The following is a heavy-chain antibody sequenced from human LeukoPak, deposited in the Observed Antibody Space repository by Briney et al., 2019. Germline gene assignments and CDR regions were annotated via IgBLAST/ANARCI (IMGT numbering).Heavy chain of an antibody. CDR2: TSSNGGST. CDR3: ARGGQSKYDSSGYLNYFDY. D-gene: IGHD3-22*01. Sequence: AGSLRLSCAASGFTFSSCVMYWVRQAPGKGLEYVSSTSSNGGSTYYANSVKGRFTISRDNSKNTLYLQMGSLRAEDMAVYYCARGGQSKYDSSGYLNYFDYWGQGTLVTVSS. V-gene: IGHV3-64*01. CDR1: GFTFSSCV. J-gene: IGHJ4*02.